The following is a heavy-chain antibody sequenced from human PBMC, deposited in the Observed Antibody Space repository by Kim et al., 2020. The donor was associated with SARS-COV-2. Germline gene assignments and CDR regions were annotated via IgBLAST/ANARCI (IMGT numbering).Heavy chain of an antibody. Sequence: GGSLRLSCAASGFTFSSYAMRWVRQAPGKGLEWVSGISGSGGSTYYADSVKGRFTISRDNSKNTLYLQMNSLRAEDTAVYYCAKDRGSSWYVGWFDPWGQGTLVTVSS. V-gene: IGHV3-23*01. D-gene: IGHD6-13*01. CDR3: AKDRGSSWYVGWFDP. CDR1: GFTFSSYA. J-gene: IGHJ5*02. CDR2: ISGSGGST.